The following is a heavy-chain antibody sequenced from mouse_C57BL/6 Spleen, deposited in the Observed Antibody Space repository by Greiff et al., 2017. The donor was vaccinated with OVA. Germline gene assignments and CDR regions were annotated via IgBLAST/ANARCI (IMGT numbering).Heavy chain of an antibody. CDR2: IYPGDGDT. D-gene: IGHD1-1*01. J-gene: IGHJ1*03. CDR3: ARTTTEYFDV. CDR1: GYAFSSYW. Sequence: VQRVESGAELVKPGASVKISCKASGYAFSSYWMNWVKQRPGKGLEWIGQIYPGDGDTNYNGKCKGKATLTADKSSSTAYMQRSSLTSEDSAVYFCARTTTEYFDVWGTGTTVTVSS. V-gene: IGHV1-80*01.